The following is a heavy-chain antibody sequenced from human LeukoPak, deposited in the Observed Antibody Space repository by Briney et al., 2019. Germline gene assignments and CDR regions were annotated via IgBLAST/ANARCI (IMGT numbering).Heavy chain of an antibody. Sequence: ASVKVSCKASGGTFSSYAISWVRQAPGQGLEWMGRIIPILGIANYAQKFQGRVTITADKSTSTAYMELSSLRSEDTAVYYCARGRVVPAANSYYYYMDVWGKGTTVTVSS. CDR1: GGTFSSYA. V-gene: IGHV1-69*04. CDR3: ARGRVVPAANSYYYYMDV. J-gene: IGHJ6*03. D-gene: IGHD2-2*01. CDR2: IIPILGIA.